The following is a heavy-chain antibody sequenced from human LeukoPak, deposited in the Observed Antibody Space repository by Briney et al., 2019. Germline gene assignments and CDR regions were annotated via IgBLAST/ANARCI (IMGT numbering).Heavy chain of an antibody. V-gene: IGHV4-34*01. D-gene: IGHD6-19*01. J-gene: IGHJ2*01. CDR3: ARVLEGSSGQHWYFDL. CDR2: INHSGST. Sequence: SETLSLTCAVYGGSFSGYYWSWIRQPPGKGLEGIGEINHSGSTNYNPSLKSRVTISVHTSKNQFSLRLSSVTAADTAVYYCARVLEGSSGQHWYFDLWGRGTLVTVSS. CDR1: GGSFSGYY.